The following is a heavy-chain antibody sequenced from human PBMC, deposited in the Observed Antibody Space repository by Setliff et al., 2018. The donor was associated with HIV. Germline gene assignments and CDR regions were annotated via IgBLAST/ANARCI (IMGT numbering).Heavy chain of an antibody. Sequence: ASVKVSCKTSGDLFTSYAFNWVRQAPGQGLEWMGWINTYNGHTNYAEKFQDRVTTTTDTSTRTVYMELRRLTSDDTALYYCTRGGIYCGNDGCHRYFFDFWGQGTLVTVSS. CDR2: INTYNGHT. J-gene: IGHJ4*02. CDR3: TRGGIYCGNDGCHRYFFDF. D-gene: IGHD2-21*01. CDR1: GDLFTSYA. V-gene: IGHV1-18*01.